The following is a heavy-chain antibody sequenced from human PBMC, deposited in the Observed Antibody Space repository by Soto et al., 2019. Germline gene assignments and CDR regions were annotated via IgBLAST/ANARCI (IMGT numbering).Heavy chain of an antibody. V-gene: IGHV1-69*04. CDR3: ARGRLRYYYKSGWKGYASDL. Sequence: QVQLVQSGAEVKKPGASVKVSCKASGGSLNSYGINWVRQAPGQGLEWMGRITPTLGITNYAQKFQGRATITADKSTSTVYMELSIMRSEDTAVYYCARGRLRYYYKSGWKGYASDLWGQGTMVTVPS. J-gene: IGHJ3*01. D-gene: IGHD3-22*01. CDR1: GGSLNSYG. CDR2: ITPTLGIT.